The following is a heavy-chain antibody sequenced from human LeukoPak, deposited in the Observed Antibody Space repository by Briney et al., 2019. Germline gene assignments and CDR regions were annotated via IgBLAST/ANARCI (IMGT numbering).Heavy chain of an antibody. CDR2: ISPSGDIK. Sequence: GGSLRLSCATSGFTFSNHGMNWVRQAPGKGLEWVSGISPSGDIKYYADSVKGRFTISRDNSKNTVYLEVISLTDEDTAVYYCAKDDAWLRFGEWSQGTLVTVSS. D-gene: IGHD3-10*01. CDR1: GFTFSNHG. CDR3: AKDDAWLRFGE. J-gene: IGHJ4*02. V-gene: IGHV3-23*01.